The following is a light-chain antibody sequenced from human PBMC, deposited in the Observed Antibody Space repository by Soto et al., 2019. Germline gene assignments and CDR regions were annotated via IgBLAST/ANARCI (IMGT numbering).Light chain of an antibody. CDR1: SSDVGSYNR. CDR3: SSYRVNSTYV. Sequence: QSALTQPPSVSGSPGQSVTISCTGTSSDVGSYNRVSWYQQSPGTAPKLMVYEVTNRPSGVPDRFSGSKSGNTASLTISGLKAEYEADYYCSSYRVNSTYVFGTGTKLTVL. J-gene: IGLJ1*01. CDR2: EVT. V-gene: IGLV2-18*02.